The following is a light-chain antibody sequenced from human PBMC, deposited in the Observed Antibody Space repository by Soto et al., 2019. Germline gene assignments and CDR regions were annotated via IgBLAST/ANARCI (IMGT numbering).Light chain of an antibody. CDR3: QQLHSWGVT. CDR1: QGIGSY. J-gene: IGKJ4*01. Sequence: DIQLTQSPYFLSASVGDRVTITCRASQGIGSYLAWYQQKPGKAPKLLISGASTLQSGVPSRFSGSGSGTEFTLTISSLPPEDFATYSCQQLHSWGVTFGGGTKVEIK. CDR2: GAS. V-gene: IGKV1-9*01.